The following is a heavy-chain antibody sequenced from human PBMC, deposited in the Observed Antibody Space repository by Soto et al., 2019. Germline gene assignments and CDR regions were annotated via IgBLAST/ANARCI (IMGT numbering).Heavy chain of an antibody. D-gene: IGHD6-19*01. J-gene: IGHJ4*02. V-gene: IGHV3-23*01. CDR2: IIGHNGRT. CDR1: GFICDTFD. CDR3: TKGAWLDDF. Sequence: EVQLLGSGGGLVQPGGSLRLSCAASGFICDTFDISWVRQAPGKGLEWVSAIIGHNGRTYYADSVTGRFTISKDNSNKTLYLQMNSLRVEDTAIYYCTKGAWLDDFCGQGVLVTVSS.